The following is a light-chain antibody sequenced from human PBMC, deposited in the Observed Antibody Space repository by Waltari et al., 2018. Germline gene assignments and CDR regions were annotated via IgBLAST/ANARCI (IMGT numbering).Light chain of an antibody. CDR3: MQALQTPLT. CDR1: QSLLHSNVYNY. Sequence: DIVMTQSPPSLTVTPGELASISCRSSQSLLHSNVYNYLDWYLQKPGQSPQLLIYLGSHRASGVPDRFSGSGSGTDFTLKISRVEAEDVGVYYCMQALQTPLTFGGGTKVEIK. V-gene: IGKV2-28*01. J-gene: IGKJ4*01. CDR2: LGS.